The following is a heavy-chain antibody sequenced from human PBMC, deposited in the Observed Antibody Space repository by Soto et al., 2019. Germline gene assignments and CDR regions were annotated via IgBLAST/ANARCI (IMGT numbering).Heavy chain of an antibody. CDR3: ARERRNMYSSRIPFDY. CDR1: GGPFSSYA. CDR2: IIPIFGTA. D-gene: IGHD6-13*01. J-gene: IGHJ4*02. Sequence: QVQLVQSGAEVKKPGSSVKVSCKASGGPFSSYAISWVRQAPGQGLEWMGGIIPIFGTANYAQKFQGRVTITADESTSTAYMELSSLRAEDTAVYYCARERRNMYSSRIPFDYWGQGNLVTVSA. V-gene: IGHV1-69*01.